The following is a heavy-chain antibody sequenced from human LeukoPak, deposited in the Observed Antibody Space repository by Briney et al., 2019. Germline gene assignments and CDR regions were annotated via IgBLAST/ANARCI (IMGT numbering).Heavy chain of an antibody. V-gene: IGHV3-48*02. Sequence: GGSLRLSGAASGFAFNTYSMNWVRQAPGKGLQWASSITTTSTSKYYADSVKGRFTISRDNAKNSLYLQMDSLRDEDTAVYYCVSSGSYRFDYWGQGTLVTVSS. CDR3: VSSGSYRFDY. CDR1: GFAFNTYS. J-gene: IGHJ4*02. D-gene: IGHD1-26*01. CDR2: ITTTSTSK.